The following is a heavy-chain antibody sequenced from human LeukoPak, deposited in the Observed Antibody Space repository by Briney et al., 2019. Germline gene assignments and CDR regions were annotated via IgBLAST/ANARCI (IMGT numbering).Heavy chain of an antibody. Sequence: GASVKISCKASGGTFSSYAISWVRQAPGQGLEWMGWISAYNGNTNYAQKLQGRVTMTTDTSTSTAYMELRSLRSDDTAVYYCARVVAATLSRFDPWGQGTLVTVSS. J-gene: IGHJ5*02. V-gene: IGHV1-18*01. CDR2: ISAYNGNT. CDR1: GGTFSSYA. CDR3: ARVVAATLSRFDP. D-gene: IGHD2-15*01.